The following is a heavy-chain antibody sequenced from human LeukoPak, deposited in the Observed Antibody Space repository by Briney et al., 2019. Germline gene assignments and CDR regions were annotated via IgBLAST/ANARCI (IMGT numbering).Heavy chain of an antibody. CDR2: ISGSGGST. D-gene: IGHD6-19*01. V-gene: IGHV3-23*01. Sequence: PGGSLRLSCAASGFTFSSYAMSWVRQAPGKGLEWVSAISGSGGSTYYADSVKGRFTISRDNSKNTLYLQMNSLRAEDTAVYYCAKDVVHVAGTVRDYFDYWGQGTLVTVSS. CDR3: AKDVVHVAGTVRDYFDY. CDR1: GFTFSSYA. J-gene: IGHJ4*02.